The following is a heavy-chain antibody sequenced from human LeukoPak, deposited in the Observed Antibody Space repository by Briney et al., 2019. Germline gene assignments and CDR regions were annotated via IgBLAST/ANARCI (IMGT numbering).Heavy chain of an antibody. CDR2: IYHSGST. CDR3: ARVMSQAGDSWFDP. CDR1: GYSISSGYY. V-gene: IGHV4-38-2*01. D-gene: IGHD6-19*01. Sequence: PSETLSLTCAVSGYSISSGYYWGWIRQPPGKGLEWIGSIYHSGSTYYNPSLKSRVTISVDTSKNQFSLKLSSVTAADTAVYYCARVMSQAGDSWFDPWGQGTLVTVSS. J-gene: IGHJ5*02.